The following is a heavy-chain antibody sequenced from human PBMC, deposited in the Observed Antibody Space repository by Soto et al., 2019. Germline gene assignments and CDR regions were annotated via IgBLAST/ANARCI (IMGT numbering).Heavy chain of an antibody. D-gene: IGHD2-2*01. CDR3: PHSILGVPTTRNAFDL. J-gene: IGHJ3*01. CDR1: GVSLSTNGVS. CDR2: IYLDDDK. Sequence: QITLKESGPTLVKPTQTLTLTCTFSGVSLSTNGVSVGWIRQPPGKALEWLALIYLDDDKRYIPSLKSRLIITKDTSKNQVVLVMTNMDPLDTATYYCPHSILGVPTTRNAFDLWGQGTMVTVSS. V-gene: IGHV2-5*02.